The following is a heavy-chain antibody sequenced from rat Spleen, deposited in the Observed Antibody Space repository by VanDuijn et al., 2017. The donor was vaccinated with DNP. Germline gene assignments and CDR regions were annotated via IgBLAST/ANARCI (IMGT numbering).Heavy chain of an antibody. Sequence: EVQLVESGGGLVQPGRSLKLSCAASGFTFSDYYMAWVRQAPGKGLEWVASISNTADNTYYSDSVKGRFSLSRDNAKSTLYLQVNSLRSEDTATYYCATHMYLRHYYYSTFDYWGQGVVVTVSS. CDR2: ISNTADNT. CDR1: GFTFSDYY. D-gene: IGHD1-6*01. V-gene: IGHV5-25*01. J-gene: IGHJ2*01. CDR3: ATHMYLRHYYYSTFDY.